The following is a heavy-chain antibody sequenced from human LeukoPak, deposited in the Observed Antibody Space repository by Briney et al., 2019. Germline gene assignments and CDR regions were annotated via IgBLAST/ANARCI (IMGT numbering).Heavy chain of an antibody. CDR2: INTDGSTT. J-gene: IGHJ4*02. D-gene: IGHD1-26*01. Sequence: GGSLRLSCAASGFTFSNFWTHWVRQAPGKGLVWVSRINTDGSTTSYADSVKGRFTISRDNAKNTLYLQMNSLRAEDTAVYYCARDHGPVVGATRTFDYWGQGTLVTVSP. V-gene: IGHV3-74*01. CDR1: GFTFSNFW. CDR3: ARDHGPVVGATRTFDY.